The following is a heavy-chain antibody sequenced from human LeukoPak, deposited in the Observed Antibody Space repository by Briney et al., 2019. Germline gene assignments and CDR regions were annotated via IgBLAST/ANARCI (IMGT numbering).Heavy chain of an antibody. J-gene: IGHJ4*02. D-gene: IGHD6-19*01. V-gene: IGHV3-23*01. CDR2: ISGSGGST. CDR3: AKERSGGWPFDY. Sequence: GGSRRLSCTASGLTFRTDAMSWVRQAAGKGLELVSGISGSGGSTYYADSVRGRVTLSRDNSKNTLYLQMNSLRAEDTAIYYCAKERSGGWPFDYWGQGTLVSVS. CDR1: GLTFRTDA.